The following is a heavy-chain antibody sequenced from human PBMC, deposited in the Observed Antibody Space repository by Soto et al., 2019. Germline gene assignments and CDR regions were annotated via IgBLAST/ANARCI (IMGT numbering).Heavy chain of an antibody. Sequence: QITLKESGPTLVKHTQPLTLTCTFSGFSLSTSGVGVGWLRQPPGKALEWLVLIYWDDDKRHTPSLKSRLTIAKDTSKTQVVLTMTTVDPVDTATYYCAHIATGASPHYWGQGTLVTVSS. J-gene: IGHJ4*02. D-gene: IGHD2-15*01. V-gene: IGHV2-5*02. CDR1: GFSLSTSGVG. CDR3: AHIATGASPHY. CDR2: IYWDDDK.